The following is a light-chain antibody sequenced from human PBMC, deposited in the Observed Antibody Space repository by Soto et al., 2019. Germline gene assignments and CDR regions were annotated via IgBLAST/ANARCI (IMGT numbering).Light chain of an antibody. V-gene: IGKV3-15*01. CDR2: ASS. CDR3: QQNDNWPRT. J-gene: IGKJ1*01. CDR1: QSAHSD. Sequence: ETVMTHSPDTLSVSPGQRDTLSCRASQSAHSDLAWYQKKPGQAPRLLIYASSTRATGVPARFSGGGSGTEFTLTISSLQSQDFAVYYCQQNDNWPRTVGQGPKVEIK.